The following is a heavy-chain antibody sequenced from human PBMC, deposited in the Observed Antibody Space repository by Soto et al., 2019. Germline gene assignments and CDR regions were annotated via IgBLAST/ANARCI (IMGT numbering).Heavy chain of an antibody. V-gene: IGHV3-23*01. CDR2: ISGSGGST. D-gene: IGHD2-15*01. Sequence: GGSLRLSCAASGFTFSSYAMSWVRQAPGKGLEWVSAISGSGGSTYYADSVKGRFTISRDNSKNTLYLQMNSLRAEDTAVYYCAKVPIVVVVAATSYYMDVWGKGTTVTVSS. J-gene: IGHJ6*03. CDR1: GFTFSSYA. CDR3: AKVPIVVVVAATSYYMDV.